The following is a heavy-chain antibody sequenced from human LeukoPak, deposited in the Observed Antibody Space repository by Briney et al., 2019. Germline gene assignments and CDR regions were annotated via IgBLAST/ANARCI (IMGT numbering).Heavy chain of an antibody. J-gene: IGHJ4*02. D-gene: IGHD3-3*01. CDR1: GYTFTSYD. Sequence: ASVKVSCKASGYTFTSYDINWVRQATGQGLEWMGWMNPNSGNTGYAQKFQGRVTMTRNTSISTAYMELSSLRSEDTAAYYCARGLYDFWSGYYYYFDYWGQGTLVTVSS. CDR2: MNPNSGNT. CDR3: ARGLYDFWSGYYYYFDY. V-gene: IGHV1-8*01.